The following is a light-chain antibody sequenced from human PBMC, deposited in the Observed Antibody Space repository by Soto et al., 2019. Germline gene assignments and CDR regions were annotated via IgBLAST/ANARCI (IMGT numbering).Light chain of an antibody. CDR1: NGHSSYA. CDR2: LNSDGSH. V-gene: IGLV4-69*01. J-gene: IGLJ3*02. CDR3: QTWGTGMQV. Sequence: QLVLTQSPSASASLGASVKLTCTLTNGHSSYAIAWHQQQPEKGPRYLMKLNSDGSHSKGDGIPDRFSGSSSGAERYLTITRLQSEDEADYSCQTWGTGMQVFGGGTKVTVL.